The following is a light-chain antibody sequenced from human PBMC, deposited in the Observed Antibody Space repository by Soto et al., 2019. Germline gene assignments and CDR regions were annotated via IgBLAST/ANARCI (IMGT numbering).Light chain of an antibody. V-gene: IGKV3-11*01. CDR3: QERTDWPLT. CDR1: QSVSRY. CDR2: DAS. J-gene: IGKJ4*01. Sequence: EIVLTQSPATLSLSPGERATVSCRASQSVSRYLAWYQQKPGQAPRLLIYDASHRATDIPARFSGSGSGTDFTLAISSLEAEDFAVYYCQERTDWPLTFGGGTKVEMK.